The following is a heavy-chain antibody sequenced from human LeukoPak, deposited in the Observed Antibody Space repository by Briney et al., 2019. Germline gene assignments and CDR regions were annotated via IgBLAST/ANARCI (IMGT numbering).Heavy chain of an antibody. J-gene: IGHJ6*03. CDR3: ARNYDFWSGYYDYYMDV. CDR1: GYTFTGYY. Sequence: GASVKVSCKASGYTFTGYYMHWVRQAPGQGLEWMGWINPNSGGTNYAQKFQGRVTMTRDTSISTAYMELSRLRSDDTAVYYCARNYDFWSGYYDYYMDVWGKGTTVTVSS. CDR2: INPNSGGT. D-gene: IGHD3-3*01. V-gene: IGHV1-2*02.